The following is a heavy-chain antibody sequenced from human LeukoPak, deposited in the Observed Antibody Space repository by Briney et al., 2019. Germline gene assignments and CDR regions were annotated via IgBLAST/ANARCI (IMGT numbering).Heavy chain of an antibody. CDR1: GYSISSGYY. V-gene: IGHV4-38-2*02. CDR3: ARRHENWFDP. Sequence: SETLSLTCTVSGYSISSGYYWGWIRQPPGKGLEWIGSIYHSGSTYYNPSLKSRVTISVDTSKNQFSLKLSSVTAADTAVYYCARRHENWFDPWGQGTLVTVSS. CDR2: IYHSGST. J-gene: IGHJ5*02.